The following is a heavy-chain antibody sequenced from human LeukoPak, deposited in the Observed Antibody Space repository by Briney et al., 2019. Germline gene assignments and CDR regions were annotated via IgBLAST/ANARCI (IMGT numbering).Heavy chain of an antibody. CDR1: GFTFSHYA. CDR3: ARSVDIDY. CDR2: ISSSSSTI. V-gene: IGHV3-48*01. Sequence: GGSLRLSCVASGFTFSHYAMNWVRQAPGKGLEWVSYISSSSSTIYYADSVKGRFTISRDNARNSLYLQMNSLRAEDTVVYYCARSVDIDYWGQGTLVTVSS. J-gene: IGHJ4*02. D-gene: IGHD5-12*01.